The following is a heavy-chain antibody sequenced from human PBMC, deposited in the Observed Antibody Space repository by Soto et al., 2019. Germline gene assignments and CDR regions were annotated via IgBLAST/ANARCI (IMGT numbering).Heavy chain of an antibody. D-gene: IGHD1-26*01. CDR3: ARRYGGNFDY. Sequence: QVQLQESGPGLVKPSETLSLTCTVSGGSISNYYWSWIRQPPGKGLEWIGYIYYSGSTNYNPSLXSXVXIXXDTSKNQFSLKLSSVTAADTAVYYCARRYGGNFDYWGQGTLVTVSS. CDR2: IYYSGST. J-gene: IGHJ4*02. CDR1: GGSISNYY. V-gene: IGHV4-59*01.